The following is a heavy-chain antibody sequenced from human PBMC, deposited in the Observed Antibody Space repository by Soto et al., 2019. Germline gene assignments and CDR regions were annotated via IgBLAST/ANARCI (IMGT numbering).Heavy chain of an antibody. CDR2: IIPIFGTA. CDR3: ARVLASSGYPFDY. CDR1: GCAFSSYA. J-gene: IGHJ4*02. Sequence: AVKVSCKTSGCAFSSYAISWVRQAPGQGLEWMGGIIPIFGTANYAQKFQGRVTITADKSTSTAYMELSSLRSEDTAVYYCARVLASSGYPFDYWGQGTLVTVSS. D-gene: IGHD3-22*01. V-gene: IGHV1-69*06.